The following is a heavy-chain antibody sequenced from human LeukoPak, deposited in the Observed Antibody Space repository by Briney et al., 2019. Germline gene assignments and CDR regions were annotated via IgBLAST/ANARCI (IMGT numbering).Heavy chain of an antibody. J-gene: IGHJ4*02. D-gene: IGHD3-22*01. CDR1: GFTFSSYA. CDR3: AKGQLQDYYDSSGYLY. Sequence: GGSLRLSCAAPGFTFSSYAMSWVRQAPGKGLEWVSAISGSGGSTYYADSVKGRFTISRDNSKNTLYLQMNSLRAEDTAVYYCAKGQLQDYYDSSGYLYWGQGTLVTVSS. CDR2: ISGSGGST. V-gene: IGHV3-23*01.